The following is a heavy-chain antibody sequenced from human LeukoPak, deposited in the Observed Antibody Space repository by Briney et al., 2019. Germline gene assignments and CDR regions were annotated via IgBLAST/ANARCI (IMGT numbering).Heavy chain of an antibody. V-gene: IGHV3-30-3*01. J-gene: IGHJ4*02. CDR3: ARAYYDFWSGYYTTNYFDY. D-gene: IGHD3-3*01. Sequence: PGGSLRLSCAASGFTFSSYAMHWVRQAPGKGLEWVAVISYDGSNKYYADSVKGRFTISRDNSKNTLYLQMSSLRAEDTAVYYCARAYYDFWSGYYTTNYFDYWGQGTLVTVSS. CDR1: GFTFSSYA. CDR2: ISYDGSNK.